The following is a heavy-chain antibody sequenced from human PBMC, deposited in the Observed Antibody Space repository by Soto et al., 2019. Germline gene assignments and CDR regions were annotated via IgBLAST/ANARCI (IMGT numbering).Heavy chain of an antibody. D-gene: IGHD3-3*01. CDR1: GYNLTSYG. Sequence: QVPLVQSGAEVKKPGASVKVSCKASGYNLTSYGINWVRQAPGQGLEWMGWISPHNGNINYAQTLQGRLTMTTDTSTSTAYMELRSLRSDDTAVYYCARDSLRFLDSFDYWGQGTLVTVSS. J-gene: IGHJ4*02. V-gene: IGHV1-18*01. CDR3: ARDSLRFLDSFDY. CDR2: ISPHNGNI.